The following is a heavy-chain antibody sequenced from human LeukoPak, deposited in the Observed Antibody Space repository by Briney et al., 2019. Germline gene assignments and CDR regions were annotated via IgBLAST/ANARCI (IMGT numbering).Heavy chain of an antibody. CDR2: IYSGGST. CDR1: GFTLSSSY. V-gene: IGHV3-66*01. CDR3: ARSQQQLVPLPPNYYFMYV. J-gene: IGHJ6*02. D-gene: IGHD6-13*01. Sequence: GGSLRLLCAACGFTLSSSYMRWVRQAPGKGVEWVSVIYSGGSTYYSDSVKGRFTISRDNSKNTLYLQMNSLRAEDAAVYYGARSQQQLVPLPPNYYFMYVWGQGTTVTVSS.